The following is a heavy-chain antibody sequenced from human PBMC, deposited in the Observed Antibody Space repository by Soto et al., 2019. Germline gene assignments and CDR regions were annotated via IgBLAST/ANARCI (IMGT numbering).Heavy chain of an antibody. V-gene: IGHV3-7*03. CDR3: ARVEDSSSWHPAGWFDP. D-gene: IGHD6-13*01. J-gene: IGHJ5*02. CDR1: GFTFSSYW. CDR2: IKQDGSEK. Sequence: EVQLVESGGGLVQPGGSLRLSCAASGFTFSSYWMSWVRQAPGKGLEWVANIKQDGSEKYYVDSVKGRFTISRDNAKNSLYLQMNSLRAEDTAVYYCARVEDSSSWHPAGWFDPWGQGTLVTVSS.